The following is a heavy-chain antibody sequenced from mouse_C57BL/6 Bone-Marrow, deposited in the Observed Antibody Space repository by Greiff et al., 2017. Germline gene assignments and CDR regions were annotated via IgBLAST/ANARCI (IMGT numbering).Heavy chain of an antibody. Sequence: VQLQQSGAELVRPGASVKLSCTASGFNIKDDYMHWVKQRPEQGLEWIGWIDPENGDTEYASKFQGKATITADTSSNTAYLQLSSLTSEDTAVYYCTFITTVVATNFDNRGHGTTLTVSS. CDR1: GFNIKDDY. D-gene: IGHD1-1*01. CDR3: TFITTVVATNFDN. CDR2: IDPENGDT. J-gene: IGHJ2*01. V-gene: IGHV14-4*01.